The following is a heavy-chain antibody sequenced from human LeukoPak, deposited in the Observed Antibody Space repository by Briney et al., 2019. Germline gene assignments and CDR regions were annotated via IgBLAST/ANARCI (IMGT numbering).Heavy chain of an antibody. D-gene: IGHD6-19*01. Sequence: ASETLSLTCTVSGGSISSYYWSWIRQPPGKGLEWIGYIYYSGSTNYNPSLKSRVTISVDTSKNQFSLKLSSVTAADTAVYYCARVHSSGWYGLDYWGQGTLVTVSS. J-gene: IGHJ4*02. V-gene: IGHV4-59*01. CDR2: IYYSGST. CDR3: ARVHSSGWYGLDY. CDR1: GGSISSYY.